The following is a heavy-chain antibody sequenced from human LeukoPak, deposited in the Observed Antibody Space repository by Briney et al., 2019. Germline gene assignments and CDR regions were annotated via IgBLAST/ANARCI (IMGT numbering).Heavy chain of an antibody. V-gene: IGHV4-34*01. CDR1: GGSFSGYY. CDR3: ARSSRVLRYFDY. Sequence: PSETLSLTCVVYGGSFSGYYWSWIRQPPGKGLEWIGEINHSGSTNYNPSLKSRVTISVDTSKNQFSLKLSSVTAADTAVYYCARSSRVLRYFDYWGQGTLVTVSS. CDR2: INHSGST. J-gene: IGHJ4*02. D-gene: IGHD3-9*01.